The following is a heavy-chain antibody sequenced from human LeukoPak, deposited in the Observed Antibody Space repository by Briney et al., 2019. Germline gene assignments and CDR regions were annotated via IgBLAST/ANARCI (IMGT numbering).Heavy chain of an antibody. CDR2: ISAYNGNT. CDR3: ARVRDYYDSSGYSPCDY. CDR1: GYTFTSYG. J-gene: IGHJ4*02. Sequence: ASVKVSCKASGYTFTSYGIRWVRQAPGQGLEWMGWISAYNGNTNYAQKLQGRVTMTTDTSTSTAYMELRSLRSDDTAVYYCARVRDYYDSSGYSPCDYWGQGTLVTVSS. D-gene: IGHD3-22*01. V-gene: IGHV1-18*01.